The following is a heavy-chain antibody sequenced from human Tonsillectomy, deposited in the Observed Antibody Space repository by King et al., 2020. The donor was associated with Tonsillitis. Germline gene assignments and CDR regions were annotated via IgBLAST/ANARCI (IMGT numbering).Heavy chain of an antibody. CDR3: AEDLSDADPPHAFDI. Sequence: VQLVESGGGVVQPGGSLRLSCAASGFTFSTNDMHWVRQAPGKGLEWVAFIRNDGSNKYYADSVKGRFTISRDNYKNTLYLQMNSLSAEDTAVYYCAEDLSDADPPHAFDIWGQGTMVTVSS. CDR1: GFTFSTND. J-gene: IGHJ3*02. D-gene: IGHD2-2*01. V-gene: IGHV3-30*02. CDR2: IRNDGSNK.